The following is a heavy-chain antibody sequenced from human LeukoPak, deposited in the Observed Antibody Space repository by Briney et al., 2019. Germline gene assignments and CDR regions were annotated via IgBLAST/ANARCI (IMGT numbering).Heavy chain of an antibody. CDR3: ARSRHDGMDV. J-gene: IGHJ6*02. Sequence: GGSLRLSCAASGFTFSSYSMNWVRQAPGRGLEWVSSISSSSSYIYYADSVKGRFTISRDNAKNSLYLQMNCLRAEDTAVYYCARSRHDGMDVWGQGTTVTVSS. CDR1: GFTFSSYS. V-gene: IGHV3-21*01. CDR2: ISSSSSYI.